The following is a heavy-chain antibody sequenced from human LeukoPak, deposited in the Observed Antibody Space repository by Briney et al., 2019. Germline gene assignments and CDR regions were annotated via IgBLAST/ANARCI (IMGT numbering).Heavy chain of an antibody. CDR3: ARCRAVAGTGPPGY. D-gene: IGHD6-19*01. V-gene: IGHV1-2*02. CDR1: GYTFTGYY. Sequence: PLASVKVSCKASGYTFTGYYMHWVRQAPGQGLEWMGWINPNSGGTNYAQKFQGRVTMPRDTSISTAYMELSRLRSDDTAVYYCARCRAVAGTGPPGYWGQGTLVTVSS. J-gene: IGHJ4*02. CDR2: INPNSGGT.